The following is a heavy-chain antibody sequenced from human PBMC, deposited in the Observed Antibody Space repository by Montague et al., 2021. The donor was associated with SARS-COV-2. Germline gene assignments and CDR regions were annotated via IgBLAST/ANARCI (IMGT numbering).Heavy chain of an antibody. CDR2: INHSGSI. V-gene: IGHV4-34*01. Sequence: SETLSLTCAVHGGSFSGYYWSWIRQPPGKGLEWIGEINHSGSINXXPSLKSRVTISVDTSKNQFSLKLSSVTAADTAVYYCARVPDYYDSSGYYFDAFDIWGQGTMVTVSS. D-gene: IGHD3-22*01. J-gene: IGHJ3*02. CDR3: ARVPDYYDSSGYYFDAFDI. CDR1: GGSFSGYY.